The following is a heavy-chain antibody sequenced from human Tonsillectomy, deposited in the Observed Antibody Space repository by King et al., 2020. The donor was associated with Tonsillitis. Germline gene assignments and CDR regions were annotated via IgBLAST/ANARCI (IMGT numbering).Heavy chain of an antibody. V-gene: IGHV5-10-1*03. CDR2: IDPSDSYT. CDR1: GYSFTSYW. CDR3: ATPYCSSTSCPYYYYGMDV. Sequence: QLVQSGAEVKKPGESLRISCKGSGYSFTSYWISWMRQMPGKGLEWMGRIDPSDSYTNYSPSFQGHVTISADKSISTAYLQWSSLKASDTAMYYCATPYCSSTSCPYYYYGMDVWGQGTTVTVSS. J-gene: IGHJ6*02. D-gene: IGHD2-2*01.